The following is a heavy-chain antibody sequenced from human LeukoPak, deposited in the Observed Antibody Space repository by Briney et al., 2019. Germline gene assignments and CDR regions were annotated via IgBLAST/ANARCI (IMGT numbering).Heavy chain of an antibody. J-gene: IGHJ3*02. CDR2: IKQDGSEK. CDR3: ARPDIVVVVVGAAFDI. V-gene: IGHV3-7*01. Sequence: GGSLRLSCAASGFTFGSYWMSWVRQAPGRGLEWVANIKQDGSEKYYVDSVKGRFTISRDNDKNSLYLQMNSLSAEDTAVYYCARPDIVVVVVGAAFDIWGQGTMVTVSS. CDR1: GFTFGSYW. D-gene: IGHD2-15*01.